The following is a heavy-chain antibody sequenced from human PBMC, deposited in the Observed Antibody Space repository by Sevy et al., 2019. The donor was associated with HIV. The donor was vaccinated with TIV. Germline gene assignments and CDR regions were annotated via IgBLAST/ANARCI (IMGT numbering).Heavy chain of an antibody. V-gene: IGHV1-2*02. CDR2: INPNSGGT. Sequence: ASVKVSCKASGYTFTGYYMHWVRQAPGQGLEWMGWINPNSGGTNYAQKFQGRVTMTRDTSISTAYMELSRLRSDDTAVYYCARDHGYYDSSGYYYVGGFDYWGQGTLVTVSS. D-gene: IGHD3-22*01. CDR1: GYTFTGYY. CDR3: ARDHGYYDSSGYYYVGGFDY. J-gene: IGHJ4*02.